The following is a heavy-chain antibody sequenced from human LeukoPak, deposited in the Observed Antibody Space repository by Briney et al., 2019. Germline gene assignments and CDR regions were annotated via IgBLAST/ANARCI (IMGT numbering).Heavy chain of an antibody. V-gene: IGHV3-23*01. Sequence: GGSLRLSCAASGFTFSSYAMSWVRQAPGKGLEWVSAISGSGGNTFYADSVKGRFTISRDNSKNTLFLQMSSLRAEDTAVYFCAKGYYFGSYAAWGDWGQGTLVTVSS. CDR3: AKGYYFGSYAAWGD. J-gene: IGHJ4*02. CDR1: GFTFSSYA. D-gene: IGHD3-16*01. CDR2: ISGSGGNT.